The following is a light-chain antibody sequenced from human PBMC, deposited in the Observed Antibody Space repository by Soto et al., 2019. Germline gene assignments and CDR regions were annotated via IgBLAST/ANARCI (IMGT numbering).Light chain of an antibody. V-gene: IGKV3-11*01. J-gene: IGKJ5*01. CDR1: QSIINY. Sequence: EIVLTQSPVTLSLSPGQGAALSCRASQSIINYLAWYQQKPGQAPRLLIYDASNRAAGTPARFSGSGSGTDFTLTISSLEPEDFAVYYCQQRSNWPPTFGQGTRLEI. CDR3: QQRSNWPPT. CDR2: DAS.